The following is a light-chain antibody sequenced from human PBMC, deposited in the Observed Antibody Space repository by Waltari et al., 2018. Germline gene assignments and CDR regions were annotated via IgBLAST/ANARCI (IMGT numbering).Light chain of an antibody. CDR2: DVS. CDR3: CSYAGSYTWYV. Sequence: QSALTQPRSVSGSPGQSVTISCTGTSSDGGGYNYVSWYQQHPGKAPKLMIYDVSKRPSGVPDRFSGSKSGNTASLTISGLQAEDEADYYCCSYAGSYTWYVFGTGTKVTVL. J-gene: IGLJ1*01. V-gene: IGLV2-11*01. CDR1: SSDGGGYNY.